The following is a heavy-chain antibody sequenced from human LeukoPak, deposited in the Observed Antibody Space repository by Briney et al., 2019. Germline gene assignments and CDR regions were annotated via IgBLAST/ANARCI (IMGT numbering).Heavy chain of an antibody. D-gene: IGHD2-8*01. J-gene: IGHJ5*02. CDR1: VFTPCKYT. Sequence: GGCLRLSRAASVFTPCKYTFHSVRQAPGKGVEWVAIISYDGSHKYYADSVRGRFSISRDNSNNTAHLQMNRLRPADTAVNYCARDQLYCSDGSCSAHNWFDPWGQGTLVIVSS. CDR2: ISYDGSHK. V-gene: IGHV3-30-3*01. CDR3: ARDQLYCSDGSCSAHNWFDP.